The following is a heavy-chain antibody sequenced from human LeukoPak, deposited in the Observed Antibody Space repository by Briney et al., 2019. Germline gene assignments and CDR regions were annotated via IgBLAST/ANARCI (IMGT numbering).Heavy chain of an antibody. CDR2: HYYSGST. D-gene: IGHD3-9*01. V-gene: IGHV4-39*07. CDR1: VGSISSGSYF. Sequence: SETLSLTCAVSVGSISSGSYFWGWTRQSPEKGLEWIGSHYYSGSTYYNPSLKSRITISVDTSKNEFSLKMTSVTAADTAVYYCVRNPPDWIETALTSTIWGQGARVIVSS. CDR3: VRNPPDWIETALTSTI. J-gene: IGHJ1*01.